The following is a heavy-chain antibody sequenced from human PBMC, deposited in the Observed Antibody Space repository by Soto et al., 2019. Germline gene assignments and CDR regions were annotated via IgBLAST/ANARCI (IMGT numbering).Heavy chain of an antibody. Sequence: SETLSLTCTVSGGSISSGGYYWSWIRQHPGKGLEWIGYIYYSGSTYYNTSLKSRVTISVDTSKNQFSLKLSSVTAADTAVYYCARVCTMVRGAKYNWFDPWGQGTLVTVSS. D-gene: IGHD3-10*01. V-gene: IGHV4-31*03. J-gene: IGHJ5*02. CDR1: GGSISSGGYY. CDR2: IYYSGST. CDR3: ARVCTMVRGAKYNWFDP.